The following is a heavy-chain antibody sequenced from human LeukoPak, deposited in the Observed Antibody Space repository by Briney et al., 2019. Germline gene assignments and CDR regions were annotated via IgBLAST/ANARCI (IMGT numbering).Heavy chain of an antibody. CDR1: GFIFSSYS. D-gene: IGHD2-2*01. Sequence: PGGPLRLSCAASGFIFSSYSMNWVRQAPGTGLEWVSAISPSSSYIYYADSVKGRFTISRDNAKNSLYLQMNNLRAEDTAVYYCARAPGYCNTTSCHSWFDHWGQGTLVTVSS. J-gene: IGHJ5*02. CDR3: ARAPGYCNTTSCHSWFDH. V-gene: IGHV3-21*01. CDR2: ISPSSSYI.